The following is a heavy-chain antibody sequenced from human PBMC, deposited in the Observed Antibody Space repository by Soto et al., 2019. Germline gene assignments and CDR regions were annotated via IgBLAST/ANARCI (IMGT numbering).Heavy chain of an antibody. CDR3: ARVGGVRLWLGENAFDI. CDR1: GFTFSSYS. D-gene: IGHD3-10*01. V-gene: IGHV3-48*01. J-gene: IGHJ3*02. Sequence: GGSLRLSCAASGFTFSSYSMNWVRQAPGKGLEWVSYISSSSSTIYYADSVKGRFTISRDNAKNSLYLQMNSLRAEDTAVYYCARVGGVRLWLGENAFDIWGQGTMVTVSS. CDR2: ISSSSSTI.